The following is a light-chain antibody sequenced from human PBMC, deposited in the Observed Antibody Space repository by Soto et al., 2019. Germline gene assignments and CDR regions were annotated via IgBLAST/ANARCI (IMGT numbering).Light chain of an antibody. V-gene: IGLV2-14*01. J-gene: IGLJ2*01. CDR1: SSDVGGYNY. Sequence: QSSLTQRAYVSGSPGQSVTISCTGTSSDVGGYNYVSWYQQHPGKAPKLMIYDVSNRPSGVSNRFSGSKSGNTASLTISGLQAEDEADYYCSSYTSSSTLVVFGGGTKLTVL. CDR3: SSYTSSSTLVV. CDR2: DVS.